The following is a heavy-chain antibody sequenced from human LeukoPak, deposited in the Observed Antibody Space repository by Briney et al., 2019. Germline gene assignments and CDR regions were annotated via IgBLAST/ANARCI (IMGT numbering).Heavy chain of an antibody. V-gene: IGHV1-18*01. CDR1: GYTFTSYG. D-gene: IGHD6-6*01. CDR3: ARDGGYSSSPERAFDY. J-gene: IGHJ4*02. CDR2: ISAYNGNT. Sequence: ASVKVSCKASGYTFTSYGISWVRQAPGQGPEWIGWISAYNGNTNYAQKLQGRVTMTTDTSTSTAYMELRSLRSDDTAVYYCARDGGYSSSPERAFDYWGQGTLVTVSS.